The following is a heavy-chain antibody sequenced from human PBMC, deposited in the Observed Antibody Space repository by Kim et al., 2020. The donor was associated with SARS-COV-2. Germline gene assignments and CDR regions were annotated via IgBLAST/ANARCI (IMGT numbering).Heavy chain of an antibody. Sequence: SETLSLTCTVSGGSISSSSYYWGWIRQPPGKGLEWIGSIYYSGSTYYNPSLKSRVTISVDTSKNQFSLKLSSVTAADTAVYYCANYDYGDYDAFDIWGQGTMVTVSS. J-gene: IGHJ3*02. D-gene: IGHD4-17*01. CDR1: GGSISSSSYY. V-gene: IGHV4-39*07. CDR3: ANYDYGDYDAFDI. CDR2: IYYSGST.